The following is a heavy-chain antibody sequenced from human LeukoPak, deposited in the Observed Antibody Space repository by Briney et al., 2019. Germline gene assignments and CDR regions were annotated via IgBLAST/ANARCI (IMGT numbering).Heavy chain of an antibody. CDR3: SKDLTSDFGGDFDP. V-gene: IGHV3-30-3*01. Sequence: GRSLRLSCAASGFTFSSYAMHWVRQAPGKGLEWVAVISYHGSNKYYADSVKGRFTISRDNSKNTLYLQMNSLRAEDTAVYYCSKDLTSDFGGDFDPWGQGTLVTVSS. J-gene: IGHJ5*02. CDR2: ISYHGSNK. CDR1: GFTFSSYA. D-gene: IGHD3-10*01.